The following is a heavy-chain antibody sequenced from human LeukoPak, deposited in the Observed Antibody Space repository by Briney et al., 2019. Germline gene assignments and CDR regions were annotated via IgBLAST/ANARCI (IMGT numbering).Heavy chain of an antibody. CDR3: VRAMAPLDTFNYQYAKDV. D-gene: IGHD5-24*01. V-gene: IGHV1-8*01. CDR2: MNPNSGNT. Sequence: ASVKVSCKASGYTFTSYDINWVRQATGQGLEWMGWMNPNSGNTGYAQKFQGRVTMTRNTSISTAYMELSSLRSDDTAVYYCVRAMAPLDTFNYQYAKDVWGQGTMVTVSS. CDR1: GYTFTSYD. J-gene: IGHJ6*02.